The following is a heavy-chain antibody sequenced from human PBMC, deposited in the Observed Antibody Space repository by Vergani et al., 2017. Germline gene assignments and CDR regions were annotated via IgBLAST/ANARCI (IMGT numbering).Heavy chain of an antibody. V-gene: IGHV3-9*01. CDR1: GFTFDDYA. Sequence: EVQLVESGGGLVQPGRSLRLSCAASGFTFDDYAMHWVRQAPGKGLEWVSGISWNSGSIGYADSVKGRFIISRDNAKNSLYLQMNSLRAEDTALYYCAKDIGMMVAGGTFDYWGQGTLVTVSS. CDR3: AKDIGMMVAGGTFDY. CDR2: ISWNSGSI. D-gene: IGHD6-19*01. J-gene: IGHJ4*02.